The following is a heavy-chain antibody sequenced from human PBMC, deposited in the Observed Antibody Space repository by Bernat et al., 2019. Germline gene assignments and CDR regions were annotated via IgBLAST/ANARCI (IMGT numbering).Heavy chain of an antibody. J-gene: IGHJ3*02. CDR1: GFTFSDYY. V-gene: IGHV3-11*06. D-gene: IGHD4-17*01. CDR2: ISSSSSYT. Sequence: QVQLVESGGGLVKPGGSLRLSCAASGFTFSDYYMSWIRQAPGKGLEWVSYISSSSSYTNYADSVKGRFTISRDNAKNSLYLQMNSLRAEDTAVYYCARVLTPTYGDPLPVKGDAFDIWGQGTMVTVSS. CDR3: ARVLTPTYGDPLPVKGDAFDI.